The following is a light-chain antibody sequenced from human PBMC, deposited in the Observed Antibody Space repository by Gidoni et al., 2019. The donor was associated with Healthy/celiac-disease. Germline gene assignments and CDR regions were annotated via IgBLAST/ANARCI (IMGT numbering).Light chain of an antibody. J-gene: IGKJ2*01. CDR3: QQSYSTPRYT. Sequence: DIQMTQSPSSLSASVGDRVTITCRASQSISSYLNWYQQKPGKAPKLLIYAASSLQSGVPSRFSGSGSGTDFTLTISSLPPEDFATYYCQQSYSTPRYTFGQGTKLEIK. CDR1: QSISSY. CDR2: AAS. V-gene: IGKV1-39*01.